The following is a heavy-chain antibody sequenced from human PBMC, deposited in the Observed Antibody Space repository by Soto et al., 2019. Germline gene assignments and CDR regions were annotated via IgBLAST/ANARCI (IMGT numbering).Heavy chain of an antibody. CDR2: FDPEDGET. V-gene: IGHV1-24*01. D-gene: IGHD6-13*01. J-gene: IGHJ6*03. CDR3: ATDLSRIAAAGPGGYYYYMDV. Sequence: ASVKVSCTVSGYTLTELSMHWVRQAPGKGLGWMGGFDPEDGETIYAQKFQGRVTMTEDTSTDTAYMELSSLRSEDTAVYYCATDLSRIAAAGPGGYYYYMDVWGKGTMVTVSS. CDR1: GYTLTELS.